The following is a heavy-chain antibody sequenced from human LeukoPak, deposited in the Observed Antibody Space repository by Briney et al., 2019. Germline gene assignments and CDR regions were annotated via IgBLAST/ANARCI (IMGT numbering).Heavy chain of an antibody. J-gene: IGHJ4*02. CDR2: IYYSGST. Sequence: SETLSLTCTVSGGSVSSGSYYWSWIRQPPGKGLEWIGCIYYSGSTNYNPSLKSRVTISVDTSKNQFSLKLSSVTAADTAVYYCAKQAYCSGTSCSPFDYWGQGTLVTVSS. D-gene: IGHD2-2*01. V-gene: IGHV4-61*01. CDR3: AKQAYCSGTSCSPFDY. CDR1: GGSVSSGSYY.